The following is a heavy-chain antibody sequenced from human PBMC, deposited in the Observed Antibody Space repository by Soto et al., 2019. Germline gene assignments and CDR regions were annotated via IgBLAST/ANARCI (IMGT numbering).Heavy chain of an antibody. V-gene: IGHV4-59*01. Sequence: PSETLSLTCTVSGGSISSYYWSWIRQPPGKGLEWIGYIYYSGSTNYNPSLKSRVTISVDTSKNQFSLKLSSVTAADTAVYYCARGKNMASNWNYFGYFDYWGQGTLVTVSS. CDR2: IYYSGST. J-gene: IGHJ4*02. CDR1: GGSISSYY. CDR3: ARGKNMASNWNYFGYFDY. D-gene: IGHD1-7*01.